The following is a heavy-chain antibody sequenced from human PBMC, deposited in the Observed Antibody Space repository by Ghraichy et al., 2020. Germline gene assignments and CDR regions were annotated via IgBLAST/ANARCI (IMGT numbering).Heavy chain of an antibody. CDR1: GGSISNYN. Sequence: TLSLTCTVSGGSISNYNWSWIRQPPGKGLEWIGYFYYNGRTNYNPSLKSRVTISIDTSKKQVSLRLGSVTAADTALYYCATYDYSKEGFDYWGQGTLVTVSS. J-gene: IGHJ4*02. CDR3: ATYDYSKEGFDY. CDR2: FYYNGRT. D-gene: IGHD3-16*01. V-gene: IGHV4-59*01.